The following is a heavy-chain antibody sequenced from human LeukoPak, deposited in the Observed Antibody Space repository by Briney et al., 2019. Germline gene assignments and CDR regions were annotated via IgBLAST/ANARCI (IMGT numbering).Heavy chain of an antibody. CDR3: ARGRSITLLRGVAMSDGFDI. V-gene: IGHV3-21*01. Sequence: PGGSLRLSCAASGFTFSNYGMNWVRQAPGKGLEWVSFTDTSGNYIYYGDSVKGRFTISRDNAKNLVFLQMNGLRAEDTAVYYCARGRSITLLRGVAMSDGFDIWGQGAMVAVSS. CDR2: TDTSGNYI. J-gene: IGHJ3*02. D-gene: IGHD3-10*01. CDR1: GFTFSNYG.